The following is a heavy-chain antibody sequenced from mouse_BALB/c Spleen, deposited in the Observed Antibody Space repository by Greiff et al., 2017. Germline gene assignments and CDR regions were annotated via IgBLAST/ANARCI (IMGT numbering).Heavy chain of an antibody. CDR3: ASPFYYYGSSYDWYFDV. CDR2: ISSGGST. D-gene: IGHD1-1*01. J-gene: IGHJ1*01. V-gene: IGHV5-6-5*01. CDR1: GFTFSSYA. Sequence: EVMVVESGGGLVKPGGSLKLSCAASGFTFSSYAMSWVRQTPEKRLEWVASISSGGSTYYPDSVKGRFTISRDNARNILYLQMSSLRSEDTAMYYCASPFYYYGSSYDWYFDVWGAGTTVTVSS.